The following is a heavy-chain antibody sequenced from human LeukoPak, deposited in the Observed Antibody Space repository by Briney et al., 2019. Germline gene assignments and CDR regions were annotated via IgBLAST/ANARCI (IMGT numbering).Heavy chain of an antibody. V-gene: IGHV1-2*02. CDR3: ARERESSGASSLDP. CDR2: LNPNSGTT. Sequence: GASVNVSCKASGYTFTAYYMHWVRQAPGQGLECMAWLNPNSGTTNFEQQFQGRVTVTWDTSIGTAYMELSRLRSDGTAVYYCARERESSGASSLDPWGQGTLVTVSS. D-gene: IGHD3-22*01. CDR1: GYTFTAYY. J-gene: IGHJ5*02.